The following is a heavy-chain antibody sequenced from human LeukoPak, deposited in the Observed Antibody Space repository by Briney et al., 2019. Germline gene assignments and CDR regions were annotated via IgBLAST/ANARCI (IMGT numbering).Heavy chain of an antibody. V-gene: IGHV3-33*01. CDR2: IWYDGSNK. J-gene: IGHJ4*02. D-gene: IGHD5-18*01. Sequence: GGSLRLSCAASGFTFSSYGMHWVRQAPGKGLEWVAVIWYDGSNKYYADSVKGRFTISRDNSKNTLYLQMNSLRAEDTAVYYCARDLDGYSYVDYWGQGTLVTVSS. CDR3: ARDLDGYSYVDY. CDR1: GFTFSSYG.